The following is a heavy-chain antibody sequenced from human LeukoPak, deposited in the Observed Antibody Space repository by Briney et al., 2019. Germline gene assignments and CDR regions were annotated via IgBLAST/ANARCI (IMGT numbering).Heavy chain of an antibody. CDR2: ISSSSSYI. CDR3: ARRGFWSPTTGHGMDV. D-gene: IGHD3-3*01. J-gene: IGHJ6*02. CDR1: GFPFSTYS. V-gene: IGHV3-21*01. Sequence: GGSLRLSCAASGFPFSTYSMNWVRQAPGKGLGLVSSISSSSSYIYYADSLTGRFHLPRDNAKNSQYLHMNSRRADDTAVYYCARRGFWSPTTGHGMDVWGQGTTVTVSS.